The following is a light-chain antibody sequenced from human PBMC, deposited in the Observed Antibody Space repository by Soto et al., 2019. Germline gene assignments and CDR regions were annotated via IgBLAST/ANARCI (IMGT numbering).Light chain of an antibody. J-gene: IGLJ3*02. CDR2: DTN. CDR1: SGSVSTSYY. V-gene: IGLV8-61*01. Sequence: QTVVTQEPSFSVSPGGTVTLTCGLSSGSVSTSYYPSWFQQTPGQGPRALIYDTNTRSSGVPDRFSGSILGNKAALTITGAQADDESDYYCVLYLGAGTWMFGGGTQLTVL. CDR3: VLYLGAGTWM.